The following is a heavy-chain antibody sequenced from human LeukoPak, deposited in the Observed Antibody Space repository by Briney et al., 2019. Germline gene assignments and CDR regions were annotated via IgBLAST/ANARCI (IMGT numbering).Heavy chain of an antibody. CDR1: GGTFSSYA. V-gene: IGHV1-69*05. CDR3: LVTTRSRGFDY. D-gene: IGHD1/OR15-1a*01. CDR2: IIPIFGTA. Sequence: GSSVKVSCKASGGTFSSYAISWVRQAPGQGLEWMGGIIPIFGTANYAQKFQGRVTITTDESTSTAYMELSSLRSEDTAVYYCLVTTRSRGFDYWGQGTLVTVSS. J-gene: IGHJ4*02.